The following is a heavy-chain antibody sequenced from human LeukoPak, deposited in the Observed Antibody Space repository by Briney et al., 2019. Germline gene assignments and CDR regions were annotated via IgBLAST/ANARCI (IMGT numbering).Heavy chain of an antibody. CDR2: ISYDGSNK. Sequence: GGSLRLSCAASGFTFDDYGMHWVRQAPGKGLEWVAVISYDGSNKYYADSVKGRFTISRDNSKNTLYLQMNSLRAEDTAVYYCAKGPNKRVAAAGSAGAFDIWGQGTMVTVSS. V-gene: IGHV3-30*18. J-gene: IGHJ3*02. D-gene: IGHD6-13*01. CDR1: GFTFDDYG. CDR3: AKGPNKRVAAAGSAGAFDI.